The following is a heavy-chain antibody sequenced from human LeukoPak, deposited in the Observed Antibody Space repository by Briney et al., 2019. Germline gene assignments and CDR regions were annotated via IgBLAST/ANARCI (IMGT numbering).Heavy chain of an antibody. CDR3: ARDIAVSQFDY. V-gene: IGHV1-18*01. J-gene: IGHJ4*02. D-gene: IGHD1-14*01. Sequence: ASVKVSCKASGYTFTSHGISWVRQAPGQGLEWMGWISGYKGQTEYSEKLQGRVTMTTDTSTSTAYMELRSLTFDDTAVYYCARDIAVSQFDYWGQGTLDTVSS. CDR2: ISGYKGQT. CDR1: GYTFTSHG.